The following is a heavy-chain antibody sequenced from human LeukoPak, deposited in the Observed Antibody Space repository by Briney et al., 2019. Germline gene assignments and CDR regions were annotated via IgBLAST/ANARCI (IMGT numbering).Heavy chain of an antibody. CDR3: AEDLGQLLSY. J-gene: IGHJ4*02. CDR1: GDTLTESS. CDR2: FEPEDGEA. V-gene: IGHV1-24*01. D-gene: IGHD6-13*01. Sequence: ASVKVSCKVSGDTLTESSTHWVRQAPGKGLEWMGGFEPEDGEAIYSQRFQGRLTLTEDTSTDTAYMELSSLTSEDTAVYFCAEDLGQLLSYWGQGTLVTVSS.